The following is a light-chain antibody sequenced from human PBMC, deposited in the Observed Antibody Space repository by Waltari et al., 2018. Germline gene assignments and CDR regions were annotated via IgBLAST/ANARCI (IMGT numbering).Light chain of an antibody. CDR1: QCVSMA. V-gene: IGKV3-20*01. Sequence: EIVLTHSPGTLSLSLGERATVPCRASQCVSMALAWYQQKPGQAPRLLIYGASTRATGIPDRFSGSGSGTDVSLTISRLEPDDFAVYYCQHYLRLPVTFGQGTTVEI. CDR2: GAS. CDR3: QHYLRLPVT. J-gene: IGKJ1*01.